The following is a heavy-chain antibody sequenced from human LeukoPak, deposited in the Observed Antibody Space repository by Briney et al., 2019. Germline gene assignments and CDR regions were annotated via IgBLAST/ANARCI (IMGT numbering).Heavy chain of an antibody. V-gene: IGHV3-74*01. CDR3: ARVDPKAPGDYS. Sequence: GGSLRLSCAVSGFTFSSYWMHWVRQGPGKGLLWISRIDSDGSGTTYADSVQGRFTISRDNAKNTLYLQMNNLRAEDTAVYYCARVDPKAPGDYSWGRGTLVTVSS. J-gene: IGHJ4*02. CDR2: IDSDGSGT. CDR1: GFTFSSYW. D-gene: IGHD2-2*03.